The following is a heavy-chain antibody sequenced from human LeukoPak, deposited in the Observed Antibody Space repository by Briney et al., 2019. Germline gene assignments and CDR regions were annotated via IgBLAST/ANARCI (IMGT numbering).Heavy chain of an antibody. V-gene: IGHV3-21*06. CDR2: ISSSSGYI. J-gene: IGHJ4*02. CDR1: GFTFSSYG. CDR3: ARVPSDY. Sequence: PGGSLILSCAASGFTFSSYGMNWVRQAPGKGLEWVSSISSSSGYIYYADSVKGRFTISRDNAKNSLYLQMNSLRAEDTAVYYCARVPSDYWGQGTLVTVSS.